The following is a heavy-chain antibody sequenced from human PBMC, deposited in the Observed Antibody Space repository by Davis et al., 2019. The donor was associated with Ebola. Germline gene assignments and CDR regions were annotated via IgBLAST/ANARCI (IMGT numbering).Heavy chain of an antibody. Sequence: SETLSLTCTVSGGSISNRYWSWIRQAPGKGLEWIGYIHYSGSTNYNPSLESRLTISVKTSENQFSLNLRSVTAADTAVYYCARESFSSGSYYTGYYYYGMDVWGQGTTVTVSS. CDR3: ARESFSSGSYYTGYYYYGMDV. V-gene: IGHV4-59*11. CDR1: GGSISNRY. CDR2: IHYSGST. J-gene: IGHJ6*02. D-gene: IGHD3-10*01.